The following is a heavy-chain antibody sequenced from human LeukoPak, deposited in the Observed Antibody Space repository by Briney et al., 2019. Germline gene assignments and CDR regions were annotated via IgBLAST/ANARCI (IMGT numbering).Heavy chain of an antibody. CDR1: GFTFTNAW. J-gene: IGHJ5*02. Sequence: PGGSLRLSCEVSGFTFTNAWMTWVRQAPGKGLEWVGRIKRKSDGGTTDYAAPVRGRFTISRDDSKNTLYLQMNSLKTEDTAVYYCATPLAWLLNGPWFDHWGQETLVIVSS. V-gene: IGHV3-15*01. CDR3: ATPLAWLLNGPWFDH. D-gene: IGHD3-9*01. CDR2: IKRKSDGGTT.